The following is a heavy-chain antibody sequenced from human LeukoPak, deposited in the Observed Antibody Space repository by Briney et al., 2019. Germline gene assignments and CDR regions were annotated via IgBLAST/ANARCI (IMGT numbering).Heavy chain of an antibody. J-gene: IGHJ4*02. CDR1: GFTFSSYA. D-gene: IGHD6-19*01. CDR3: AKAGGIAVAGSLMYYFDH. V-gene: IGHV3-23*01. CDR2: ISGSGGST. Sequence: GGSLRLSCAASGFTFSSYAMSWVRQAPGKGLEWVSAISGSGGSTYYADSVKGRFTISRDNSKNTLYLQMNSLRAEDTAVYYCAKAGGIAVAGSLMYYFDHWGQGTLVTVSS.